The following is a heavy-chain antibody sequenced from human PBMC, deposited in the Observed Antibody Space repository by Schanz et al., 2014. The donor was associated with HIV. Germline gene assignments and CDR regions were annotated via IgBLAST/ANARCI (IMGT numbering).Heavy chain of an antibody. CDR1: DYTFTNYG. CDR3: ARDMRGGRYSSSFSYYGMDV. Sequence: QIQLVQSGAEVRKPGASVKVSCRASDYTFTNYGISWVRQAPGHGLEWMGWISTYSGNTNYTQRLQGRITLTADTSGSTVYRELRSLRSDDTAVYYCARDMRGGRYSSSFSYYGMDVWGQGTTVTVSS. D-gene: IGHD6-13*01. J-gene: IGHJ6*02. V-gene: IGHV1-18*01. CDR2: ISTYSGNT.